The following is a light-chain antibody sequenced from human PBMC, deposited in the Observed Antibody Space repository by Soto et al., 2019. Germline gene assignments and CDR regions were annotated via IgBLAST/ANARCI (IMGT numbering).Light chain of an antibody. J-gene: IGKJ2*01. CDR1: QDIAIY. V-gene: IGKV1-9*01. CDR3: QQYNSYSYT. CDR2: AAS. Sequence: IQLTQSPSSLSASVGDRVTITCRASQDIAIYLAWYQQKPGEAPKLLIYAASTLYGGVPSRFSGSGSGTDFALTITSLQADDFATYYCQQYNSYSYTFGQGTKLEIK.